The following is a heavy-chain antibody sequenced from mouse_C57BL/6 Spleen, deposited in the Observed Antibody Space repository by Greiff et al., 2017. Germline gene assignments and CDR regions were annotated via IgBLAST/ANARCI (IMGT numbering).Heavy chain of an antibody. J-gene: IGHJ1*03. CDR1: GYTFTSYW. V-gene: IGHV1-69*01. CDR3: ARQSYYYGSSYRRYFDV. Sequence: QVQLQQPGAELVMPGASVKLSCKASGYTFTSYWMHWVKQRPGQGLEWIGEIDPSDSYTNYNQKFKGKSTFTVDKSSSTAYMQLSSLTSEDSAVYYCARQSYYYGSSYRRYFDVWGTGTTVTVSS. D-gene: IGHD1-1*01. CDR2: IDPSDSYT.